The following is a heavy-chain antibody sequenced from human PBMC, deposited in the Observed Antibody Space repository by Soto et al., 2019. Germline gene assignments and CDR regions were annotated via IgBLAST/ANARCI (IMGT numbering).Heavy chain of an antibody. CDR1: GGSISSGGYY. CDR2: IYYSGST. Sequence: SETLSLTCTVSGGSISSGGYYWSWIRQHPGKGLKWIGYIYYSGSTYYNPSLKSRVTISVDTSKNQFSLKLSSVTAADTAVYYCAREYCSGGSRLAWFDPWGQGTLVTVSS. CDR3: AREYCSGGSRLAWFDP. V-gene: IGHV4-31*03. J-gene: IGHJ5*02. D-gene: IGHD2-15*01.